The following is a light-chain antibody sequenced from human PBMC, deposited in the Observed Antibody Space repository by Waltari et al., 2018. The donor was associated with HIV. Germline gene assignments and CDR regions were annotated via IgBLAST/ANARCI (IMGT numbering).Light chain of an antibody. CDR1: QSISTA. V-gene: IGKV1-5*03. J-gene: IGKJ1*01. CDR3: QQYNVYST. CDR2: KAS. Sequence: DIQLTQAPSILSASAGARVSVTCRASQSISTALAWYQVKAGKAPKLLIYKASSLNSGVPSRFSGRGSGTDFTLTISSLQSDDFATYYCQQYNVYSTFGQGTKVEIK.